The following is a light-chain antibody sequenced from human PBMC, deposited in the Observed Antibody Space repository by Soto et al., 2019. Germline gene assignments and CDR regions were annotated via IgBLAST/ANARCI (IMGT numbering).Light chain of an antibody. V-gene: IGLV2-14*03. CDR1: SIDVGHPYNY. J-gene: IGLJ1*01. Sequence: QSVLTQPASVSGSPGQSITISCTGTSIDVGHPYNYVSWYQQYPGKAPKLIIYEVSYRPSGVSNRFSGSKSGDTASLTISTLQAEDEADYYCRSFTNTISRDGVGTRTKV. CDR3: RSFTNTISRDG. CDR2: EVS.